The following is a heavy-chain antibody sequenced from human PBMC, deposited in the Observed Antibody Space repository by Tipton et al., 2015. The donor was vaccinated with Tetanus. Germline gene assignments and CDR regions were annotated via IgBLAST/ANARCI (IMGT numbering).Heavy chain of an antibody. V-gene: IGHV1-8*01. CDR3: ARGGYDSSGYAPDGMDV. CDR2: MNPNSGNT. D-gene: IGHD3-22*01. J-gene: IGHJ6*02. Sequence: QLVQSGAEVKKPGASVKVSCKASGYTFTSYDINWVRQATGQGLEWMGWMNPNSGNTGYAQKFQGRVTMTRYTSISTAYMELSSLRSEDTAVYYWARGGYDSSGYAPDGMDVWGQGTTVTVSS. CDR1: GYTFTSYD.